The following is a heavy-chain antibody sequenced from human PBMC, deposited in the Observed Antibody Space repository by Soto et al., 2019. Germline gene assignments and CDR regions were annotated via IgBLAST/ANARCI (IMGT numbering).Heavy chain of an antibody. J-gene: IGHJ6*02. CDR3: ARDPVNYYGSWTYGMDV. Sequence: VGSLRLSCAASGFTFSSYAMRWVRQAPGKGLEWVAVIGCDGSSKDYADSVKGRFTISRDNSKNTLYPQMNSLRPEDTAVYYCARDPVNYYGSWTYGMDVWGQGTTVPVSS. CDR2: IGCDGSSK. D-gene: IGHD3-10*01. V-gene: IGHV3-30-3*01. CDR1: GFTFSSYA.